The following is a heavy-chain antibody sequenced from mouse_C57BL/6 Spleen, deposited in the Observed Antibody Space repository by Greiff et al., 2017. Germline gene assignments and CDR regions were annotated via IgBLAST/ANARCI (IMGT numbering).Heavy chain of an antibody. CDR1: GYTFTSYW. V-gene: IGHV1-61*01. CDR2: IYPSDSET. J-gene: IGHJ3*01. Sequence: VQLQQSGAELVRPGSSVKLSCKASGYTFTSYWMDWVKQRPGQGLEWIGNIYPSDSETHYNQKFKDKDTLTVDKSSTTAYMQLSILTSEDSAVYYCARCLPRGFAYWGQGTLVTVSA. CDR3: ARCLPRGFAY.